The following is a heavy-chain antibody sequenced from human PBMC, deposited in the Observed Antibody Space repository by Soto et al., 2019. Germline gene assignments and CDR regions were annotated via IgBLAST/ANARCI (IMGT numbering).Heavy chain of an antibody. CDR3: ARGLQSNGAYFDY. V-gene: IGHV3-33*01. CDR2: IWYDGSSK. D-gene: IGHD2-8*01. Sequence: GGSLRLSCAASGFTFSSYGMHWVRQAPGKGLEWVAVIWYDGSSKYYADSVKGRFTISRDNSKNTLYLQMNSLRAEDTAVYYCARGLQSNGAYFDYWGQGTLVTVPQ. J-gene: IGHJ4*02. CDR1: GFTFSSYG.